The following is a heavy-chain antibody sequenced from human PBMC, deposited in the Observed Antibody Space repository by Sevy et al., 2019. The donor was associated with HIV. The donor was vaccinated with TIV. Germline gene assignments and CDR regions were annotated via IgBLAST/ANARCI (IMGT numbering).Heavy chain of an antibody. CDR1: GGSISSGDYY. J-gene: IGHJ4*02. CDR2: IYYSGST. V-gene: IGHV4-30-4*01. CDR3: ARERGNPHYFDY. D-gene: IGHD3-16*01. Sequence: SETLSLTCTVSGGSISSGDYYWSWIRQPPGKGLEWIGYIYYSGSTYYNPSLKSRVTISVDTSKNQFSLKLSSVTAADTTVYYCARERGNPHYFDYWGQGTLVTVSS.